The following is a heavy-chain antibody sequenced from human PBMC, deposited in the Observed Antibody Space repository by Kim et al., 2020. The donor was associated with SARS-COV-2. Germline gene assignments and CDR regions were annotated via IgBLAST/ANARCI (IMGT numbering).Heavy chain of an antibody. V-gene: IGHV3-48*02. CDR3: VKAGGMDV. CDR2: SINI. Sequence: SINISYAYSVKRRLTISRDNAMNSLYLQMNRLRDEDSAVFYCVKAGGMDVWGQGTAVTVSS. J-gene: IGHJ6*02.